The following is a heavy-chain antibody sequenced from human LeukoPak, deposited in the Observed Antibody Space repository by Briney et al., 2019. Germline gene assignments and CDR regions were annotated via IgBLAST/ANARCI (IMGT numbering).Heavy chain of an antibody. Sequence: SLRLSRAASGFTLNDYHMSSIRQAPGKGLKEIAYVSSSGIIKYYPESVKGRFTISRDNAKNSLSLQMNSLSAEDTAVYYCVRWSPSTVTYDYWGQGTLVTVSS. D-gene: IGHD4-17*01. CDR2: VSSSGIIK. V-gene: IGHV3-11*01. CDR3: VRWSPSTVTYDY. CDR1: GFTLNDYH. J-gene: IGHJ4*02.